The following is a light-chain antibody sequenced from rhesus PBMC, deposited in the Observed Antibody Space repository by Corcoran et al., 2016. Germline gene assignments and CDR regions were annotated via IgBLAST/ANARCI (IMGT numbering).Light chain of an antibody. CDR3: GSWDNSGNHYI. V-gene: IGLV3S11*01. J-gene: IGLJ1*01. CDR1: SLKTYY. CDR2: GNT. Sequence: SSGLTQEPALSVALGHTVRMTCQGDSLKTYYARWYQQKPGQVPVLVIYGNTNRPSGIPGRFSGSWSGNTGSLTITGAQVEDEADYYCGSWDNSGNHYIFGAGTRLTVL.